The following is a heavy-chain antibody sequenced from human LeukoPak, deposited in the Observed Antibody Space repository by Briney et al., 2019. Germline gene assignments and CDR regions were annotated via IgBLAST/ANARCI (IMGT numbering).Heavy chain of an antibody. CDR1: GFVFSSYS. J-gene: IGHJ4*02. CDR3: VRLRRNSDSSGYLYYYDN. Sequence: PGGSLSLLCAASGFVFSSYSFNWVRQAPGKGLEWVASVNTVSSYIYYADSVRGRFTIYRDNAKNSVLLQMNSLRAEDMAMYYCVRLRRNSDSSGYLYYYDNWGQGTLVTVSS. V-gene: IGHV3-21*01. D-gene: IGHD3-22*01. CDR2: VNTVSSYI.